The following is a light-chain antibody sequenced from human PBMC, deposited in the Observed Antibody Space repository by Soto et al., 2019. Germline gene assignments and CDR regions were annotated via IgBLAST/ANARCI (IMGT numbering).Light chain of an antibody. CDR2: GAS. V-gene: IGKV3-20*01. Sequence: EIVLTQSPGSLSLSPGQRATLSCRASQSVDTTFFAWYQKKPGQAPRLLIYGASKRATGIPDRFSGRVSGTDFTLIINRLEPEDFAVYYCQQYMSSVTFGQGTKVEIK. CDR1: QSVDTTF. J-gene: IGKJ1*01. CDR3: QQYMSSVT.